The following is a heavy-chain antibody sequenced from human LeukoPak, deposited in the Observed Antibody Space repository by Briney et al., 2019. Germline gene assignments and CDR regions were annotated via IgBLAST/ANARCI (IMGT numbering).Heavy chain of an antibody. Sequence: SETLSLTCTVSGYSISSGYYWGWIRPPPGKGLEWIGSIYHSGSTYYNPSLKSRVTISVDTSKNQFSLKLSSVTAADTAVYYCASPRYSSSWYFYFDYWGQGTLVTVSS. J-gene: IGHJ4*02. CDR3: ASPRYSSSWYFYFDY. CDR2: IYHSGST. CDR1: GYSISSGYY. V-gene: IGHV4-38-2*02. D-gene: IGHD6-13*01.